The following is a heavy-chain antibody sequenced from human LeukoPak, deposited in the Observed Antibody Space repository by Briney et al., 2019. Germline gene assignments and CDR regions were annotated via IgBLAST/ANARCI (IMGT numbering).Heavy chain of an antibody. CDR2: ISYDGSNK. CDR3: ARDNYRVRGSYIDY. Sequence: GGSLRLSCAASGFTFSSYAMHWVRQAPDKGLEWVAVISYDGSNKYYADSVKGRFTISRDNSKNTLYLQMNSLRAEDTTVYYCARDNYRVRGSYIDYWGQGTLVTVSS. V-gene: IGHV3-30-3*01. D-gene: IGHD1-26*01. CDR1: GFTFSSYA. J-gene: IGHJ4*02.